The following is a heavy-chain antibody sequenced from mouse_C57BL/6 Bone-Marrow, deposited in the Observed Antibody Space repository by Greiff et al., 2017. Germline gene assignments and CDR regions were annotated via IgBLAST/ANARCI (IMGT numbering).Heavy chain of an antibody. Sequence: VQLQQPGAELVMPGASVKLSCKASGYTFTSYWMHWVKQRPGQGLEWIGEIDPSDSYTNYNQKFKGKSTLTVDKSSSTAYMQLSSLTSEDSAVYYCARGDRYVDVWGTGTTVTVAS. V-gene: IGHV1-69*01. CDR1: GYTFTSYW. J-gene: IGHJ1*03. CDR2: IDPSDSYT. CDR3: ARGDRYVDV.